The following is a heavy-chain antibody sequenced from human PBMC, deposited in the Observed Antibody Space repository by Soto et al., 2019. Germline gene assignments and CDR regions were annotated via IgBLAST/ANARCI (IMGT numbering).Heavy chain of an antibody. CDR1: GGSISSGDYY. Sequence: QVQLQESGPGLVKPSQTLSLTCTVSGGSISSGDYYWSWIRQPPGKGLEWIGYIYYSGSTYYNPSLKSRVTISVDTSKNQFSLKLSSVTAADTAVYYCARGPYSSGYYTSLGLDYWGQGTLVTVSS. CDR3: ARGPYSSGYYTSLGLDY. V-gene: IGHV4-30-4*01. CDR2: IYYSGST. J-gene: IGHJ4*02. D-gene: IGHD3-22*01.